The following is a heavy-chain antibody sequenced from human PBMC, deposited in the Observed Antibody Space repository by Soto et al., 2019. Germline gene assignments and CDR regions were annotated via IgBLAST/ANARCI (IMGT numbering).Heavy chain of an antibody. D-gene: IGHD1-26*01. CDR3: AKSLLSGSYYYVMDV. J-gene: IGHJ6*02. Sequence: GGSLRLSCAASGFTFSSYAMSWVRQAPGKGLEWVSAISGSGGSTYYADSVKGRFTISRDNSKNTLYLQMNSLRAEDTAVYYCAKSLLSGSYYYVMDVWGQGTTVTVSS. CDR2: ISGSGGST. V-gene: IGHV3-23*01. CDR1: GFTFSSYA.